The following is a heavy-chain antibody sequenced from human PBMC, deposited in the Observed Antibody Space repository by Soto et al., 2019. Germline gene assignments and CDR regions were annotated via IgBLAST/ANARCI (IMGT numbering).Heavy chain of an antibody. J-gene: IGHJ6*02. CDR3: ARDISPSIAAPRYYYYGRDV. D-gene: IGHD6-6*01. CDR1: GGSISSYY. Sequence: SETLALTCTVSGGSISSYYWGWFRQPPGKGLEWIGYIYYSGSTNYNPSLKSRVTISVDTSKNQFSLKLSSVTAADTAVYYCARDISPSIAAPRYYYYGRDVWGQGTTVTVS. CDR2: IYYSGST. V-gene: IGHV4-59*01.